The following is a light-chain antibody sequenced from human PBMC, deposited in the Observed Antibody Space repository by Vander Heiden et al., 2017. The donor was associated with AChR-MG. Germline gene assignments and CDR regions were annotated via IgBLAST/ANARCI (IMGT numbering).Light chain of an antibody. Sequence: EIVSTQSPGTLSLSLGESVTLSCRASQSLIGNYLAWYQQKLGRSPRLLIYGASNRATGIPDTFSGSGSGTDFTLTISRLEPEDVAVYYCQQYGSTPFTFGPGTKVDIK. CDR1: QSLIGNY. V-gene: IGKV3-20*01. CDR2: GAS. J-gene: IGKJ3*01. CDR3: QQYGSTPFT.